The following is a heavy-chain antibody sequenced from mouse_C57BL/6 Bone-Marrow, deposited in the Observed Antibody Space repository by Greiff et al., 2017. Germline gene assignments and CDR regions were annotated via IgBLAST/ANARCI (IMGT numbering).Heavy chain of an antibody. J-gene: IGHJ4*01. V-gene: IGHV1-18*01. CDR2: INPNNGGT. Sequence: EVKLQESGPELVKPGASVKIPCKASGYTFTDYNMDWVKQSHGKSLEWIGDINPNNGGTIYNQKFKGKATLTVDKSSSTAYMELRSLTSEDAAVYYCARPWGYAMDYWGQGTSVTVSS. CDR3: ARPWGYAMDY. D-gene: IGHD4-1*01. CDR1: GYTFTDYN.